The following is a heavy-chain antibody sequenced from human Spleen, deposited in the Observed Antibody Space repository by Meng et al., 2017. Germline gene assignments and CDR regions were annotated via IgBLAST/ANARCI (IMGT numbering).Heavy chain of an antibody. V-gene: IGHV4-4*07. CDR3: ARAPIAVAGTLVPYYFDY. Sequence: SETLSLTCTVSGGSISSYYWSWIRQPAGNGLEWIGRIYTSGSTYYNPSLKSRVTISVDTSKNQFSLKLSSVTAADTAVYYCARAPIAVAGTLVPYYFDYWGQGTLVTVSS. J-gene: IGHJ4*02. CDR2: IYTSGST. D-gene: IGHD6-19*01. CDR1: GGSISSYY.